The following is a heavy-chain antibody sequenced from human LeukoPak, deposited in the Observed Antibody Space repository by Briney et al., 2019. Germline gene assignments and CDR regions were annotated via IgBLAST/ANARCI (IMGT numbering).Heavy chain of an antibody. D-gene: IGHD2-2*01. V-gene: IGHV3-23*01. CDR3: AKGGLVVVVPAEKVGDS. Sequence: GGSLRLSCAASRFTFSTYAMIWVRQAPGKGLEWVSDISGSGGSTYYADSVKGRFTISRDNSKNTLYLQMNSLRAEDTAVYYCAKGGLVVVVPAEKVGDSWGPGTLVTVSS. CDR1: RFTFSTYA. J-gene: IGHJ4*02. CDR2: ISGSGGST.